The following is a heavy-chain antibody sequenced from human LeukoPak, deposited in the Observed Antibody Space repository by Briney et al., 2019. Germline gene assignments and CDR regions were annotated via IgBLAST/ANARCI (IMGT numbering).Heavy chain of an antibody. J-gene: IGHJ4*02. Sequence: PGGSLRLSCAASGFTFSSYGMHWVRQAPGKGLEWVAVIPYDGSNKYYADSVKSRFTISRDNSKNTLYLQMNSLRAEDTAVYYCAKGMWAFGGVIVYDYWGQGTLVTVSS. CDR1: GFTFSSYG. V-gene: IGHV3-30*18. D-gene: IGHD3-16*02. CDR3: AKGMWAFGGVIVYDY. CDR2: IPYDGSNK.